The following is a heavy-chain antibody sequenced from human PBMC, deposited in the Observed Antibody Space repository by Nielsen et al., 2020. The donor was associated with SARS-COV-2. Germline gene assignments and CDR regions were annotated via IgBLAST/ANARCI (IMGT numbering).Heavy chain of an antibody. Sequence: GESLKISCSASGFTFSSFTMHWVRQAPGRELEYVSALNSNGHSTYYADSVKGRFTISRDNSKNTLYLQMSSLRAEDTAVYYCVKDREYDYVWGSYRPEYWGQGTLVTVSS. CDR2: LNSNGHST. CDR1: GFTFSSFT. V-gene: IGHV3-64D*09. D-gene: IGHD3-16*02. CDR3: VKDREYDYVWGSYRPEY. J-gene: IGHJ4*02.